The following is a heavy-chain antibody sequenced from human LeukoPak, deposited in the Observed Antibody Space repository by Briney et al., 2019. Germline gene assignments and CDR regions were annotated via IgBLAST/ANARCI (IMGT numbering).Heavy chain of an antibody. CDR2: IGGSGGST. D-gene: IGHD6-19*01. CDR3: AKFRSGWLFAGDY. CDR1: GFTFSSYG. V-gene: IGHV3-23*01. Sequence: PGGSLRLSCAASGFTFSSYGMSWVRQAPGKGLEWVSAIGGSGGSTYYADSVKGRFTISRDNSKNTLYLQMDSLRAEDTAVYYCAKFRSGWLFAGDYWGQGTLVTVSS. J-gene: IGHJ4*02.